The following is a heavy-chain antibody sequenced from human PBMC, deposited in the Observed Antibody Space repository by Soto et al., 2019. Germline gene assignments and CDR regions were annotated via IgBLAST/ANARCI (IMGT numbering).Heavy chain of an antibody. D-gene: IGHD3-10*01. Sequence: ASVKVSCKPSGYKFTSYGISWVRQAPGQGLECMGWISANTGNTEYAKNCQDRVTMTTDTSTSTVYMELRSLRSEDTAVYFCGSEKGSGLDYWGQGTLVTVS. CDR3: GSEKGSGLDY. V-gene: IGHV1-18*04. J-gene: IGHJ4*02. CDR2: ISANTGNT. CDR1: GYKFTSYG.